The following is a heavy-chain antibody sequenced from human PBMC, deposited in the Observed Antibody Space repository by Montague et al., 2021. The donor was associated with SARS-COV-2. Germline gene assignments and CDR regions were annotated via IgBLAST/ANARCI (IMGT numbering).Heavy chain of an antibody. Sequence: SETLSLTCTVSGASISRSSYYWGWIRQPPGKGLEWIGNIYYSGNTHYNPSPKSRVTISVDTSKNQFSPTLSSVTAADTAIYYCARQGNSGNLIDYWGQGTLVTVSS. D-gene: IGHD3-10*01. CDR1: GASISRSSYY. CDR2: IYYSGNT. J-gene: IGHJ4*02. CDR3: ARQGNSGNLIDY. V-gene: IGHV4-39*01.